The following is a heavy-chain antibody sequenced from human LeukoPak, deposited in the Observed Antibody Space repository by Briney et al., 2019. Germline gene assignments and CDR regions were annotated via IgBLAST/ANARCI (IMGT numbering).Heavy chain of an antibody. CDR2: ISAYNGNT. CDR3: ARDCSSTSCYRFYYYMDV. J-gene: IGHJ6*03. V-gene: IGHV1-18*01. D-gene: IGHD2-2*01. Sequence: ASVKVSCKASGYTFTSYGISWVRQAPGQGLEWMGWISAYNGNTNYAQKLQGRVTMTTDTSTSTAYMELRSLRSDDTAVYYCARDCSSTSCYRFYYYMDVWGKGTTVTVSS. CDR1: GYTFTSYG.